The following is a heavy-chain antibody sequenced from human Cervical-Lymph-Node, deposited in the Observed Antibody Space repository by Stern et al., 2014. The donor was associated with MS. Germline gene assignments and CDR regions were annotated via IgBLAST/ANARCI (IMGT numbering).Heavy chain of an antibody. CDR1: GFTFRDYY. V-gene: IGHV3-11*01. Sequence: VPLGESGGGLVKPAGSLRLSCAASGFTFRDYYMSSLRQAPGKGLEWVSYISSRGRTIFYAEAVKGGFTIPRDNAKDSPYLAMNSLRAEDTAVYYCARDSSSSGYRGAPRWFDPWGQGTLVTVSS. CDR3: ARDSSSSGYRGAPRWFDP. J-gene: IGHJ5*02. CDR2: ISSRGRTI. D-gene: IGHD6-13*01.